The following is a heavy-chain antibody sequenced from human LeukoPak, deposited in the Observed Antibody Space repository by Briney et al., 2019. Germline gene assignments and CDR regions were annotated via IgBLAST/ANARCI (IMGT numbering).Heavy chain of an antibody. Sequence: ASVKVSCKASGYTFTDYYMHWVRQAPGQGLEWMGRINPKSGGTNYAQKFQGTVTMTRDTSISTVYMELNRLTSDDTAVYYCARGYDGDYWGQGTLVIVSS. CDR1: GYTFTDYY. CDR3: ARGYDGDY. V-gene: IGHV1-2*06. D-gene: IGHD3-16*01. CDR2: INPKSGGT. J-gene: IGHJ4*02.